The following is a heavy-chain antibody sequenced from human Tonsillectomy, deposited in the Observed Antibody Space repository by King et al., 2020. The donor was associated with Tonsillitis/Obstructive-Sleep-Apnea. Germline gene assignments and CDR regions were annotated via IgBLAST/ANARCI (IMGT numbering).Heavy chain of an antibody. Sequence: QLVQSGGGVVQPGRSLRLSCAASGFTFSTYAMHWVRQAPGKGLEWVAIISYDGSDKYYADSVKGRFTIYRDNSKNTLYLQMNSLRTEDTAVYYCVRDPGYCSCVICYLDKPYNWFDPWGQGTPVTVSS. V-gene: IGHV3-30*04. D-gene: IGHD2-15*01. J-gene: IGHJ5*02. CDR3: VRDPGYCSCVICYLDKPYNWFDP. CDR2: ISYDGSDK. CDR1: GFTFSTYA.